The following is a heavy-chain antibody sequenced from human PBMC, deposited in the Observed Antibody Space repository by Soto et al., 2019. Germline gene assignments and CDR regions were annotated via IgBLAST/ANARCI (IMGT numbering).Heavy chain of an antibody. J-gene: IGHJ4*02. CDR3: ARRDYYDSSGYSY. Sequence: PSETLSLTCTVSGGSISCSSYYWGWIRQPPGKGLEWIGSIYYSGSTYYNPSLKSRVTISVDTSKNQLSLKLSSVTAADTAVYYCARRDYYDSSGYSYWGQGTLVTV. CDR2: IYYSGST. D-gene: IGHD3-22*01. V-gene: IGHV4-39*01. CDR1: GGSISCSSYY.